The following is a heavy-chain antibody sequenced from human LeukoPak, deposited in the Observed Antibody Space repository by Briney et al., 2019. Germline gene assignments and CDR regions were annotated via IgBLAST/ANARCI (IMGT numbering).Heavy chain of an antibody. CDR3: ARDLIVVVPAAMTALYYYYYGMDV. CDR1: GFTFSSYG. J-gene: IGHJ6*02. CDR2: IWYDGSNK. V-gene: IGHV3-33*01. Sequence: GGSLRLSCAASGFTFSSYGMHWVRQAPGKGLEWVAVIWYDGSNKYYADSVKGRFTISRDNSKNTLYLQMNSLRAEDTAVYYCARDLIVVVPAAMTALYYYYYGMDVWGQGTTVTVSS. D-gene: IGHD2-2*01.